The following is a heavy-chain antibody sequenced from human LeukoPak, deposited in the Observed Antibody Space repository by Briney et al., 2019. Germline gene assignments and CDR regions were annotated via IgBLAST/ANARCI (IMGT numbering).Heavy chain of an antibody. D-gene: IGHD3-22*01. V-gene: IGHV1-69*13. Sequence: SVKVSCKASGGTFSSYAISWVRQAPGQGLEWMGGIIPIFGTANYAQKFQGRVTITADESTSTAYMELSSLRPEDTAVYYCAKKWSGDYDSSGVNDAFDIWGQGTMVTVSS. CDR1: GGTFSSYA. CDR3: AKKWSGDYDSSGVNDAFDI. CDR2: IIPIFGTA. J-gene: IGHJ3*02.